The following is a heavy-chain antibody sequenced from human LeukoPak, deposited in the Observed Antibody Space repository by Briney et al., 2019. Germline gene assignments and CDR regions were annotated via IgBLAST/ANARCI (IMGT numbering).Heavy chain of an antibody. CDR3: ARLSWFGDGMDV. J-gene: IGHJ6*02. Sequence: GGSLRLSCAASGFTFNTYSMNWVRQAPGKGLEWLSYISGSGSTIYYADSVKGRFTISRDNAKNSLYLQMNSLRAEDTAVYYCARLSWFGDGMDVWGQGTTVTVSS. V-gene: IGHV3-48*04. CDR1: GFTFNTYS. CDR2: ISGSGSTI. D-gene: IGHD3-10*01.